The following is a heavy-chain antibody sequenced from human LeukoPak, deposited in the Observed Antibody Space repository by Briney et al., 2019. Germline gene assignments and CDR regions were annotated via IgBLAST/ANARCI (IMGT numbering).Heavy chain of an antibody. CDR2: ISYDGSNK. J-gene: IGHJ2*01. CDR3: AREERDGYNYYWYFDL. CDR1: GFTFSSYA. V-gene: IGHV3-30*04. Sequence: GGSLRLSCAASGFTFSSYAMHWVRQAPGKGLEWVAVISYDGSNKYYADSVKGRFTIFRDNAKNSLSLQMNSLRAEDTAVYFCAREERDGYNYYWYFDLWGRGTLVTVSS. D-gene: IGHD5-24*01.